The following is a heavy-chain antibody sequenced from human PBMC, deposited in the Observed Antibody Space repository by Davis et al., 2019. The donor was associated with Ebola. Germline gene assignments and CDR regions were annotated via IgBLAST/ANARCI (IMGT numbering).Heavy chain of an antibody. CDR1: GASISNADYF. CDR3: AREETRGSIAGWFDP. Sequence: SETLSLTCIVSGASISNADYFWAWIRQPPGKGLEWIGSIFYSGTPYYNPSLKSRVTMSVDTSKNQFSVRLSSLTAADTALYYGAREETRGSIAGWFDPWGQGTLVTVSS. V-gene: IGHV4-39*02. CDR2: IFYSGTP. J-gene: IGHJ5*02. D-gene: IGHD2-21*01.